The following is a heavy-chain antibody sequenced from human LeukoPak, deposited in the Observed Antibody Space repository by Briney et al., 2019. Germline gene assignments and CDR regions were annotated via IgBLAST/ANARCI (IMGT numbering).Heavy chain of an antibody. J-gene: IGHJ5*02. D-gene: IGHD2-2*01. CDR1: GVSISNSSYY. CDR2: MFYSGST. CDR3: ARDAIVVVPAAMSHWFDP. V-gene: IGHV4-39*07. Sequence: SETLSLTCTVSGVSISNSSYYWGWIRQPPGKGLEWVGSMFYSGSTYYNPSLKSRVTVSVDTSKNQLSLKLTSVTAADTAVYYCARDAIVVVPAAMSHWFDPWGQGTLVTVSS.